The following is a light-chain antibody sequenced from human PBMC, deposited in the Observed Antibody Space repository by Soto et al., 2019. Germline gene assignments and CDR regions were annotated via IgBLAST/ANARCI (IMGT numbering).Light chain of an antibody. Sequence: QSALTQPASVSGSPGQSITISCTGTSSDVGGYNLVSWYQQHPGKAPKVMIYEGSKRPSGVSNRFSGSKSGNTASLTISGLQAEDEADYYCSSYTSSSTPLVFGTGTKVTVL. CDR1: SSDVGGYNL. J-gene: IGLJ1*01. CDR2: EGS. CDR3: SSYTSSSTPLV. V-gene: IGLV2-14*02.